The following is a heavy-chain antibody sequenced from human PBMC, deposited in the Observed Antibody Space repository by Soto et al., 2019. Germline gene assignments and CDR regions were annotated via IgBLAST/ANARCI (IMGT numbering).Heavy chain of an antibody. CDR3: ARSGNEGAVDY. CDR2: TYYRSKWYN. CDR1: GDSVSSKSAA. D-gene: IGHD1-26*01. V-gene: IGHV6-1*01. Sequence: SQTLSLPCAISGDSVSSKSAARNWIRQSPSRGLEWLGRTYYRSKWYNEYAVSVKSRIIINPDTSKNQFSLQLNSVTPEDTAVYYCARSGNEGAVDYWGQGTLVTVSS. J-gene: IGHJ4*02.